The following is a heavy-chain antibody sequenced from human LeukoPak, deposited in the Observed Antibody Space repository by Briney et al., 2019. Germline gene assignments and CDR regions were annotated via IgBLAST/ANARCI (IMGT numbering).Heavy chain of an antibody. Sequence: SETLSLTCAVYGGSFSGYYWSWIRQPPGKGLEWIGEINHSGSTNYNPSLKSRVTISVDTSKNQFSLKLSSVTAADTAVYYCARGHRENCSGGSCYSGDYWGQGTLVTVSS. J-gene: IGHJ4*02. CDR2: INHSGST. CDR3: ARGHRENCSGGSCYSGDY. D-gene: IGHD2-15*01. CDR1: GGSFSGYY. V-gene: IGHV4-34*01.